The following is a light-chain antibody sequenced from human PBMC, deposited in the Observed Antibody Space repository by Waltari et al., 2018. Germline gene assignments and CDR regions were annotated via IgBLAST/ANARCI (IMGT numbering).Light chain of an antibody. CDR1: QSVSRY. V-gene: IGKV3-11*01. J-gene: IGKJ1*01. CDR3: QNHERLPAT. CDR2: AAS. Sequence: IVLRQSPATVSLSLGERSTPTCRASQSVSRYLAWYQQRPGQAPRLLIYAASTRSTGIPVRFSGSGYGTDCTLTISRLEPEDFAVYYCQNHERLPATFRQGTKVESK.